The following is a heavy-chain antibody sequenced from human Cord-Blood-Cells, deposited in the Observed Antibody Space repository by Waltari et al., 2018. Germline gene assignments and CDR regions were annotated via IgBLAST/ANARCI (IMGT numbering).Heavy chain of an antibody. CDR1: GYTFTGYY. Sequence: QVQLVQSGAEVKKPGASVKVSCKASGYTFTGYYMHWVRQAPGQGLEWVGWINPTRGGTNYAQKFQGRVTMTRDTSISTAYMELSRLRSDDTAVYYCARTPPAIAARPFDYWGQGTLVTVSS. CDR3: ARTPPAIAARPFDY. D-gene: IGHD6-6*01. CDR2: INPTRGGT. V-gene: IGHV1-2*02. J-gene: IGHJ4*02.